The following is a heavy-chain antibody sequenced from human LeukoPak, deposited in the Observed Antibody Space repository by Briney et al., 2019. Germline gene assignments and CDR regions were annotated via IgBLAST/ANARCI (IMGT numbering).Heavy chain of an antibody. Sequence: ASVKVSCKASGGTFSSYAISWVRQAPGQGLEWIGRIIPIFGIANYAQKFQGRVTITADKSTGTAYMELSSLRSEDTAVYYCVVVAATGDAFDIWGQGTMVTVSS. CDR2: IIPIFGIA. D-gene: IGHD2-15*01. V-gene: IGHV1-69*04. J-gene: IGHJ3*02. CDR1: GGTFSSYA. CDR3: VVVAATGDAFDI.